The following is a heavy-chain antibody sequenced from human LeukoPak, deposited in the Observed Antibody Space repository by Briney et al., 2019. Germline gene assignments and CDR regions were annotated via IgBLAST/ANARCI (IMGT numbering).Heavy chain of an antibody. V-gene: IGHV4-38-2*02. CDR3: ARNYFESGSPDY. CDR2: IYHSGST. D-gene: IGHD3-10*01. J-gene: IGHJ4*02. Sequence: SETLSLTCIVSGYSISNGYYWGRIRQPPGKGLEWIGTIYHSGSTYYNPSLKSRVTISVDTSKNQFSLSLSSVTAADTAVYHCARNYFESGSPDYWGQGTLVTVSS. CDR1: GYSISNGYY.